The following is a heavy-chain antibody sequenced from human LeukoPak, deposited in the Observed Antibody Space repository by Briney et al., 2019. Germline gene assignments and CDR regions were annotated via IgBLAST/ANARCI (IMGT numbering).Heavy chain of an antibody. J-gene: IGHJ4*02. CDR2: MYHSGRT. D-gene: IGHD3-16*01. CDR3: ARDGGGLGRGIDY. CDR1: GGSISSGTYS. Sequence: SETLSLTCAVSGGSISSGTYSWSWIRQPPGKGLEWIGYMYHSGRTYYNPSLKSRVTMSVDRSKNQFSLRLSSVTAADTAVYYCARDGGGLGRGIDYWGQGTLVTVSS. V-gene: IGHV4-30-2*01.